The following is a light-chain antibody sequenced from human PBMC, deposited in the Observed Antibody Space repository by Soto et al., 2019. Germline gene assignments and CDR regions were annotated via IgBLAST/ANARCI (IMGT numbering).Light chain of an antibody. V-gene: IGLV2-14*03. J-gene: IGLJ3*02. CDR3: SSFTTTDILL. Sequence: QSALTQPASVSGSLGQSITISCTGTSGDVGAYNFVSWFQHYPGKAPKIILYDVISRPSGVSNRFSGSKSGNTATLTISGLQAEDEANYYCSSFTTTDILLLGGGTKLTVL. CDR1: SGDVGAYNF. CDR2: DVI.